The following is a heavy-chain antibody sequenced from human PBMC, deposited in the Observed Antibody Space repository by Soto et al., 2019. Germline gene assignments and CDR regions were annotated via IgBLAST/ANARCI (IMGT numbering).Heavy chain of an antibody. V-gene: IGHV2-5*02. CDR3: ARTSVNWGSRGLIDY. Sequence: QITLKESGPTLVKPTQTLTLTCTFSGFSLSTSGVGVGWIRQPPGKALELLAFIYWDEDKRYSPSLKSRLTITTDTSKNQVVLKTTNMDPVNTATYYCARTSVNWGSRGLIDYWGQGTLVPVSS. D-gene: IGHD7-27*01. CDR1: GFSLSTSGVG. CDR2: IYWDEDK. J-gene: IGHJ4*02.